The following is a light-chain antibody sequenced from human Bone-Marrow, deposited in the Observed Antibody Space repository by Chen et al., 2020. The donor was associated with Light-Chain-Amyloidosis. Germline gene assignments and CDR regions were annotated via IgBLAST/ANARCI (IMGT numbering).Light chain of an antibody. V-gene: IGLV3-25*03. CDR2: RDT. Sequence: SYELTQPPSVSVSPGQTARITCSGDDLPTKYAYWYQQKPGQAPVLVIHRDTERPSGISERFSGASSGTTATLTISGVQAEDEAGYHCQSADSGGTYELIVGGGTKLTVL. J-gene: IGLJ2*01. CDR3: QSADSGGTYELI. CDR1: DLPTKY.